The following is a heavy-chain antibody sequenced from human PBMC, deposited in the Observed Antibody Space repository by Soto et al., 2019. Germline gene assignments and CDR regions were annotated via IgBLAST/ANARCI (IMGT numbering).Heavy chain of an antibody. V-gene: IGHV3-21*01. CDR2: ISGSTTYI. CDR3: ARALYDTSGYYQIDY. J-gene: IGHJ4*02. Sequence: GGSLRLSGAASGFTFSTYSMNWVRHAPWKGLEWLSSISGSTTYIYYADSVKGRFTISRDNAKKSLYLQMNSLRAEDTDVYYCARALYDTSGYYQIDYLGQRNLLCVSS. D-gene: IGHD3-22*01. CDR1: GFTFSTYS.